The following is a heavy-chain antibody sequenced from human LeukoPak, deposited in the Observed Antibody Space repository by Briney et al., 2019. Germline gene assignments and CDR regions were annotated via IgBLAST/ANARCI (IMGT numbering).Heavy chain of an antibody. CDR3: ARDWGTPGP. V-gene: IGHV3-33*01. J-gene: IGHJ5*02. CDR1: GFTFSSYG. CDR2: IWYDGSNK. D-gene: IGHD3-16*01. Sequence: GGSLRLSCAASGFTFSSYGMHWVRQAPGKGLEWVAVIWYDGSNKYYADSVKGRFTISRDNAKNSLYLQMNSLRAEDTAVYYCARDWGTPGPWGQGTLVTVSS.